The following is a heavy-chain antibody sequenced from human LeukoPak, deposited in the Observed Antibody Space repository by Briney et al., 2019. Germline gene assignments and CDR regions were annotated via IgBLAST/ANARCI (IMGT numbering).Heavy chain of an antibody. CDR3: TTAMYYGSGSYYGINWFDP. J-gene: IGHJ5*02. Sequence: GGSLRLSCAASGFTFSNAWMSWVRQAPGKGLDWVGRIKSKTDGGTTDYAAPVKGRFTISRDDSKNTLYLQMNSLKTEDTAVYYCTTAMYYGSGSYYGINWFDPWGQGTLVTVSS. CDR2: IKSKTDGGTT. CDR1: GFTFSNAW. V-gene: IGHV3-15*01. D-gene: IGHD3-10*01.